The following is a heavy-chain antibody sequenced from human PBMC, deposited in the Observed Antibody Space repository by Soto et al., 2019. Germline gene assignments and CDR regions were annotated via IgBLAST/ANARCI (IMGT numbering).Heavy chain of an antibody. Sequence: SSETLSLTCTVSGGSISSYYWSWIRQPPGKGLEWIGYIYYSGSTNYNPSLKSRVTISVDTSKNQFSLKLSSVTAADTAVYYCARLETVGATKVGSLDYWGQGTLVTVSS. V-gene: IGHV4-59*01. CDR1: GGSISSYY. CDR3: ARLETVGATKVGSLDY. CDR2: IYYSGST. D-gene: IGHD1-26*01. J-gene: IGHJ4*02.